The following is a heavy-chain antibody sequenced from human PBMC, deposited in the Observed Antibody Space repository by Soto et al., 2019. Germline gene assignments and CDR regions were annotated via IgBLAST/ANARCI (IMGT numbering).Heavy chain of an antibody. CDR3: ATSNYDFWSGCFPLDT. D-gene: IGHD3-3*01. J-gene: IGHJ5*02. V-gene: IGHV1-3*01. Sequence: ASVKVSCKASGYTFTSYAMHWVRQAPGQRLEWMGWINAGNGNTKYSQKFQGRVTITRDTSASTAYMELSSLRSEDTAVYYCATSNYDFWSGCFPLDTWGQGTLVTVSS. CDR1: GYTFTSYA. CDR2: INAGNGNT.